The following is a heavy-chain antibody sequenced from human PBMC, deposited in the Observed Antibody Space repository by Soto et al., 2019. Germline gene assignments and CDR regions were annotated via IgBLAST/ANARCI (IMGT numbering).Heavy chain of an antibody. CDR2: ISYDGSNK. Sequence: QVQLVESGGGVVQPGRSLRLSCAASGFTFSSYGMHWVRQAPGKGLEWVAVISYDGSNKYYADSVKGRFTISRDNSKNTLYLQMNSLRAEDTAVYYCAKDPLLSYDFWSGYDPYYGMDVWGQGTTVTVSS. V-gene: IGHV3-30*18. CDR1: GFTFSSYG. D-gene: IGHD3-3*01. J-gene: IGHJ6*02. CDR3: AKDPLLSYDFWSGYDPYYGMDV.